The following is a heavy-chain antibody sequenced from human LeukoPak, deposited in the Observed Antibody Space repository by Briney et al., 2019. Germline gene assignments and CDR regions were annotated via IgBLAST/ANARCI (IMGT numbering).Heavy chain of an antibody. Sequence: SETLSLTCTVSGGSISSYYWSWIRQPPGKGLEWIGYIYYSGSTNYNPSLKSRVTISVDTSKNQFSLKLSSVTAADTAVYYCARVNYDSSGYYYGGHFDYWGQGTLVTVSS. J-gene: IGHJ4*02. CDR2: IYYSGST. D-gene: IGHD3-22*01. V-gene: IGHV4-59*12. CDR3: ARVNYDSSGYYYGGHFDY. CDR1: GGSISSYY.